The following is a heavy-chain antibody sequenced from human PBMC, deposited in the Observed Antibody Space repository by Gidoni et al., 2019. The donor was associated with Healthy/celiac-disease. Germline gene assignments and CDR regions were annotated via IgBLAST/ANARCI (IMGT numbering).Heavy chain of an antibody. J-gene: IGHJ3*02. CDR3: ARDKDYYGSGSYYSPHDAFDI. Sequence: QLQLQESGPGLLTPSGPLSLTFAVSACSLTSSNWWSWVRQPPGKGLEWLGEIYHSGSTNYNPYLKSRVTISVDKSKNQFSLKLSSVTAADTAVYYCARDKDYYGSGSYYSPHDAFDIWGQGTMVTVSS. V-gene: IGHV4-4*02. D-gene: IGHD3-10*01. CDR1: ACSLTSSNW. CDR2: IYHSGST.